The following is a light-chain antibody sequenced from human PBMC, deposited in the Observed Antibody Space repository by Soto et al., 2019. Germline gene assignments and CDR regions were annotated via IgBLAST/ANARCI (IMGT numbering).Light chain of an antibody. CDR3: QQYGSSIA. CDR2: GAS. V-gene: IGKV3-20*01. J-gene: IGKJ5*01. Sequence: ELVLTQSPGTLSLSPGERATLSCRASQSVSSSYLAWYQQKPGQAPRLLIYGASSRATGIPDRFSGSGSGTDFTLTISRLEPEDFAVYYCQQYGSSIAFDQGTRLEIK. CDR1: QSVSSSY.